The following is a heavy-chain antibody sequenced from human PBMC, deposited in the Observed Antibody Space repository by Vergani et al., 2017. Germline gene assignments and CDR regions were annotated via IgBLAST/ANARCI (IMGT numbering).Heavy chain of an antibody. J-gene: IGHJ5*02. V-gene: IGHV4-34*10. CDR1: GGSFSGYY. CDR2: INHSGST. Sequence: QVQLQESGPGLVKPSETLSLTCAVYGGSFSGYYWSWIRQPPGKGLEWIGEINHSGSTNYNPSLESRVTMSVDTSKSQFSLKLSSVTAADTAVYYCTRHWAVVAANNWFDPWGQGTLVTVSS. CDR3: TRHWAVVAANNWFDP. D-gene: IGHD2-15*01.